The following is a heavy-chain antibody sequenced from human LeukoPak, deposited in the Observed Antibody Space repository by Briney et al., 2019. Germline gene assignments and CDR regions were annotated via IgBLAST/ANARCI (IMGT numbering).Heavy chain of an antibody. D-gene: IGHD2-2*01. Sequence: PGGSLRLSCAASGFTFSSYAMHWVRQAPGKGLEWVAVISYDGSNKYYADSVMGRFTISRDNSKNTLYLQINSLRAEDSAVYYCARDTDSDTVVVPVVYMDVWGKGTTVTVSS. CDR2: ISYDGSNK. J-gene: IGHJ6*03. CDR3: ARDTDSDTVVVPVVYMDV. V-gene: IGHV3-30-3*01. CDR1: GFTFSSYA.